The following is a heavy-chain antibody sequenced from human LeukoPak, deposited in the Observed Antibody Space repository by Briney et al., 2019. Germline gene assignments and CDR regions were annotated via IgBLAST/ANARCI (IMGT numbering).Heavy chain of an antibody. J-gene: IGHJ4*02. CDR3: ARAPGGNPTTHYFDY. D-gene: IGHD1-14*01. CDR1: GGSFSGYY. V-gene: IGHV4-34*01. CDR2: INHSGST. Sequence: PSETLSLTCAVYGGSFSGYYWSWIRQPPGKGLEWIGEINHSGSTNYNPSLKSRVTISVDTSKNQFSLNLSSVTAADTAVYYCARAPGGNPTTHYFDYWGQGTLVTVSS.